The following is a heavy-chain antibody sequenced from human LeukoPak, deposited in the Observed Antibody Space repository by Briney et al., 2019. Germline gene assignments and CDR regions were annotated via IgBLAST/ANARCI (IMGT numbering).Heavy chain of an antibody. CDR2: ISSSGSTI. J-gene: IGHJ4*02. V-gene: IGHV3-48*03. Sequence: GGSLRLSCAASGFTFSSYEMNWVRQAPGKGLEWVSYISSSGSTIYYADSVKGRFTISRDNAKNSLYLQMNSLRAEDTAVYYCARSQYYYDSSGYYDYWGQGTLVTVSS. CDR1: GFTFSSYE. D-gene: IGHD3-22*01. CDR3: ARSQYYYDSSGYYDY.